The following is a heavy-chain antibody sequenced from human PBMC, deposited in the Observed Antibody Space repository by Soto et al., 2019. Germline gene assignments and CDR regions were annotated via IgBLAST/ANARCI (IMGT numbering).Heavy chain of an antibody. V-gene: IGHV1-69*13. J-gene: IGHJ3*02. CDR2: IIPIFGTA. D-gene: IGHD2-2*02. CDR3: AREGYCSSPSCYTWAFDI. Sequence: SVKVSCKASGGTFSSYAISWVRQAPGQGLEWMGGIIPIFGTANYAQKFQGRVTITADESTSTAYMELSSLRSEDTAVYYRAREGYCSSPSCYTWAFDIWGQGTMVT. CDR1: GGTFSSYA.